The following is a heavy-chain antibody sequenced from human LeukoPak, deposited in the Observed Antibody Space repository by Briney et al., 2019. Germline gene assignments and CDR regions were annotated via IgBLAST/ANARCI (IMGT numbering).Heavy chain of an antibody. CDR1: GYTFTGYY. J-gene: IGHJ4*02. V-gene: IGHV1-2*02. Sequence: GASVKVSCKASGYTFTGYYMHWVRQAPGQGLEWMGWINPNSGGTNYAQKFQGRVTMTRDTSISTAYMELSRLRSDDTAVYYCARDFCSGGSCYPGYWGQGTLVTVSS. CDR3: ARDFCSGGSCYPGY. CDR2: INPNSGGT. D-gene: IGHD2-15*01.